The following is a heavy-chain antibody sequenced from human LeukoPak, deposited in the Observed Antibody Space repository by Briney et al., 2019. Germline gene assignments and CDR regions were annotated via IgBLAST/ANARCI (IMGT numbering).Heavy chain of an antibody. CDR1: GGSISSGGYY. Sequence: SQTLSLTCTVSGGSISSGGYYWSWIRQHPGKGLEWIGYIYYSGSTYYNPSLKSRVTISVDTSKNQFSLKLSSVTAADTAVYYCAGDHGYSYGPPPGFFDYWGQGTLVTVSS. CDR3: AGDHGYSYGPPPGFFDY. D-gene: IGHD5-18*01. V-gene: IGHV4-31*03. J-gene: IGHJ4*02. CDR2: IYYSGST.